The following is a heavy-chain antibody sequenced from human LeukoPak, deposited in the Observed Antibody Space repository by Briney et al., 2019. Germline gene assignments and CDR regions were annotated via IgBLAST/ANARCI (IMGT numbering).Heavy chain of an antibody. CDR1: GFIFSSYA. CDR3: ANLTPNDAFDI. J-gene: IGHJ3*02. D-gene: IGHD2-15*01. CDR2: IRHDGSNE. V-gene: IGHV3-30*02. Sequence: GGSLRLSCAASGFIFSSYAMHWVRQAPGKGLEWVAYIRHDGSNEYCADPVKGRFTISRDNSKNTLYLQMNSLRAEDTAVYYCANLTPNDAFDIWGQGTMVTVSS.